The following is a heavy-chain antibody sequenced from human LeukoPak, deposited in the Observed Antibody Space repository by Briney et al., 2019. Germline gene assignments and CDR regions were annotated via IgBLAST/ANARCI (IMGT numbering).Heavy chain of an antibody. CDR2: INYSGST. J-gene: IGHJ4*02. V-gene: IGHV4-34*01. Sequence: SETLSLTCAVYGGSFSVYYWSWIRQPPGKGLEWIGEINYSGSTNYNPSLRSRVTISVDTSKNHFSLKLSSVTAADTAVYYCARGVCSGGSCYSEWNYWGQGTLVTVSS. D-gene: IGHD2-15*01. CDR3: ARGVCSGGSCYSEWNY. CDR1: GGSFSVYY.